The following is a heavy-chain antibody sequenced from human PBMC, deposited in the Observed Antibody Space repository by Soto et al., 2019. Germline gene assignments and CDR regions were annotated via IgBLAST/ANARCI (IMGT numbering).Heavy chain of an antibody. CDR2: ISGSGGST. J-gene: IGHJ6*02. CDR3: AKCVATGSLYYYGMDV. CDR1: GFTFSSYA. V-gene: IGHV3-23*01. D-gene: IGHD1-26*01. Sequence: GGSLRLSCAASGFTFSSYAMSWVRQAPGKGLEWVSAISGSGGSTYYADSVKGRFTISRDNSKNTLYLQMNSLRAEDTAVYCCAKCVATGSLYYYGMDVWGQGTTVTVSS.